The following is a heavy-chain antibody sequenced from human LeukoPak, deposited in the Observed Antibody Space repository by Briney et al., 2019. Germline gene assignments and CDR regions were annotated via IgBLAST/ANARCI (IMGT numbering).Heavy chain of an antibody. CDR2: ISYDGSNK. CDR3: ARVFGSGSYYNLDYYYYGMDV. CDR1: GFTFSSYA. D-gene: IGHD3-10*01. J-gene: IGHJ6*02. Sequence: PGGSLRLSCAASGFTFSSYAMHWVRQAPGKGLEWVAVISYDGSNKYYADSVKGRFTISRDNSKNTLYLQMNSLRAEDTAVYYCARVFGSGSYYNLDYYYYGMDVWGQGTTVTVSS. V-gene: IGHV3-30*04.